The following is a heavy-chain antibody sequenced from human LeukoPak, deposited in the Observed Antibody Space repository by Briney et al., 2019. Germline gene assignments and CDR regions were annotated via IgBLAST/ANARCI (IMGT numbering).Heavy chain of an antibody. CDR2: ISGTSSYI. D-gene: IGHD6-13*01. CDR1: GFTFSSYS. V-gene: IGHV3-21*01. CDR3: ARGPYSSSWSEFDY. J-gene: IGHJ4*02. Sequence: PGGSLRLSCAASGFTFSSYSMNWVRQAPGKGLEWVSVISGTSSYIYYADSVEGRFTISRDNAKNSLYLQMNSLRAEDTAAYYCARGPYSSSWSEFDYWGQGTLVTVSS.